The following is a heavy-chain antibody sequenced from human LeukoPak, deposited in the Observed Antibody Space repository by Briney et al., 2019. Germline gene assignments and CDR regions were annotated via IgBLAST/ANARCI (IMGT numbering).Heavy chain of an antibody. D-gene: IGHD6-19*01. J-gene: IGHJ4*02. CDR3: ARQTVAGTDY. CDR2: IDPSDSYT. Sequence: GASLEISCKGSGFIFTSYWISWVRQLPGKGLEWMGRIDPSDSYTNYSPSFQGHVTISADKSISTAYLQWSSLKASDTAMYYCARQTVAGTDYWGQGTLVTVSS. V-gene: IGHV5-10-1*01. CDR1: GFIFTSYW.